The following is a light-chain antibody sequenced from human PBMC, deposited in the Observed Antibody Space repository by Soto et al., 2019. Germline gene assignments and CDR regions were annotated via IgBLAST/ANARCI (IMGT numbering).Light chain of an antibody. CDR2: RAS. Sequence: DIRLTQSPSTLSASVGDRVTITCRASQSISDRLAWYQQKSGKAPRLLIYRASSLENGVPSRFSGSGSGTEFTLTISSLQPDDFAPYYCQQYDVYPAITFGQGTKLDI. J-gene: IGKJ2*01. CDR1: QSISDR. CDR3: QQYDVYPAIT. V-gene: IGKV1-5*03.